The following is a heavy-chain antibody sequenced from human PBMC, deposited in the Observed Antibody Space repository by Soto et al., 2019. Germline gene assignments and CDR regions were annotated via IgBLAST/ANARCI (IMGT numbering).Heavy chain of an antibody. J-gene: IGHJ5*02. CDR2: ISYDGSSK. V-gene: IGHV3-30*18. CDR1: GFTFSSYG. D-gene: IGHD1-26*01. Sequence: QVQLVEFGGGVVQPGRSLRLSCAASGFTFSSYGMYWVRQAPGKGLEWVAVISYDGSSKYYADSVKGRLTISRDNSENTLYLQMNSLRAEDTAVYYCAKGSIVGATKDWFDPWGQGTLVTVSS. CDR3: AKGSIVGATKDWFDP.